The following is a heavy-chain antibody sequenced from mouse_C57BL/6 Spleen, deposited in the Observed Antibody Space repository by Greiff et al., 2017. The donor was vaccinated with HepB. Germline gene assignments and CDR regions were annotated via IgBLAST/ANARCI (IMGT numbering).Heavy chain of an antibody. J-gene: IGHJ1*03. CDR1: GYTFTSYW. V-gene: IGHV1-55*01. CDR2: IYPGSGST. Sequence: VQLQQSGAELVKPGASVKMSCKASGYTFTSYWITWVKQRPGQGLEWIGDIYPGSGSTNYNEKFKSKATLTVDTSSRTAYMQLSSLTSEDSAVYYCARGVLLYGYFDVWGTGTTVTVSS. D-gene: IGHD1-1*01. CDR3: ARGVLLYGYFDV.